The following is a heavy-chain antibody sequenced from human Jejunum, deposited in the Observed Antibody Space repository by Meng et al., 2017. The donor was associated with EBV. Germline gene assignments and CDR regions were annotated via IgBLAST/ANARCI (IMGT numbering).Heavy chain of an antibody. J-gene: IGHJ5*02. CDR3: ARDQSISGTYPTWWFDP. V-gene: IGHV1-46*01. Sequence: QLGARVKKPGASVKVPCKASGYTFISNYMHWVRQAPGQGLEWMGIINPNGGSTSYAQKFQGRATLTRETSTNTVYMELNSLRSDDTAVYYCARDQSISGTYPTWWFDPWGQGTLVTVSS. CDR2: INPNGGST. CDR1: GYTFISNY. D-gene: IGHD1-26*01.